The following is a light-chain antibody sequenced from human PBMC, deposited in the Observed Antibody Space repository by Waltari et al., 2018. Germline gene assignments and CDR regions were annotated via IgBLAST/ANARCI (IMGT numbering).Light chain of an antibody. J-gene: IGKJ5*01. CDR1: QSVDSY. Sequence: EIVLTQSPATLSLSPGERATLSCRTSQSVDSYLAWYQHKPGQQPRLLIYDASNRATGSTAKISGSGAGTDVTLTISSREADDFALYYCQQRFAWPSITFGQGTRLEIK. CDR3: QQRFAWPSIT. V-gene: IGKV3-11*01. CDR2: DAS.